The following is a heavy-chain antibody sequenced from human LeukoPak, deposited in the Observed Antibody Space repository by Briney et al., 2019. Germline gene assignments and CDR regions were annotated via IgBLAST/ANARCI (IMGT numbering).Heavy chain of an antibody. CDR3: AGEWELPAFDI. D-gene: IGHD1-26*01. CDR2: ISAYNGNT. CDR1: GYTFTSYG. V-gene: IGHV1-18*01. J-gene: IGHJ3*02. Sequence: ASVKVSCKASGYTFTSYGISWVRQAPGQGLEWMGWISAYNGNTNYAQKFQGRVTITADESTNTAYMELSSLRSEDTAVYYCAGEWELPAFDIWGQGTMVTVSS.